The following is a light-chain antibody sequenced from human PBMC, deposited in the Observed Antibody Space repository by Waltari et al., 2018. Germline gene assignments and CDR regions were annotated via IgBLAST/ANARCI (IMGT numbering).Light chain of an antibody. CDR1: QSVSNN. Sequence: VXXGXXATLSCRASQSVSNNLAWYQQGPGQAPRLLIFDASARATGIPARFTGSGSGTEFTLTISSLQSEDFAVYYCQQYNNWLRTFGQGTKVEIK. CDR3: QQYNNWLRT. J-gene: IGKJ1*01. V-gene: IGKV3-15*01. CDR2: DAS.